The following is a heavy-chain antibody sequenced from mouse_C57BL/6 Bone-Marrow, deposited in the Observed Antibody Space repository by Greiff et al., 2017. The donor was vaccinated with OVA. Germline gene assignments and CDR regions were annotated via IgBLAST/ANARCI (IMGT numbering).Heavy chain of an antibody. Sequence: QVQLQQSGAELVRPGTSVKVSCKASGYAFTNYLIEWVKQRPGQGLEWIGVINPGSGGTNYNEKFKGKATLTADKSSSTAYMQLSSLTSEDAAVYYGARRYGSSPYYAMEDWGQGTSVTVAS. CDR1: GYAFTNYL. J-gene: IGHJ4*01. CDR2: INPGSGGT. D-gene: IGHD1-1*01. CDR3: ARRYGSSPYYAMED. V-gene: IGHV1-54*01.